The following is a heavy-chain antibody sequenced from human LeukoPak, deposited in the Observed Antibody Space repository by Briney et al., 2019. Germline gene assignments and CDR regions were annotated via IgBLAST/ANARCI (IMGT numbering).Heavy chain of an antibody. V-gene: IGHV4-59*01. J-gene: IGHJ4*02. CDR3: ARGNDWYFY. Sequence: SETLSLTCTVSGGSLSSNYWSWIRQPPGKGLEWIGYIYYSGSTNYNPSLKSRVTISVDTSKNQFSLKLSSVTAADTAVYYCARGNDWYFYWGQGTLVTVSS. D-gene: IGHD6-19*01. CDR1: GGSLSSNY. CDR2: IYYSGST.